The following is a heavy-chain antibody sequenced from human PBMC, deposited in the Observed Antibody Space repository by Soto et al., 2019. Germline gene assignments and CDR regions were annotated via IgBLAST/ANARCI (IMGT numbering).Heavy chain of an antibody. CDR1: GDSVSSNSAA. CDR3: ARDIREAYGINDGMDV. D-gene: IGHD4-17*01. Sequence: SQTLSLTCAISGDSVSSNSAAWNWIRQSPSRGLEWLGRTYYRSKWYNDYAVYVKSRITINPDTSKNQNSLQQNSVNPEDMAVYYCARDIREAYGINDGMDVWGQGTTVTVSS. CDR2: TYYRSKWYN. J-gene: IGHJ6*02. V-gene: IGHV6-1*01.